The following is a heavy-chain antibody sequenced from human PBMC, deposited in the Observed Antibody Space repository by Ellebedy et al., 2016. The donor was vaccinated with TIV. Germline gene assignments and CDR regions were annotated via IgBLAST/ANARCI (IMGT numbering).Heavy chain of an antibody. V-gene: IGHV5-51*01. Sequence: PGGSLRLSCKGSGYSFATYWIAWVRQMPGEGLEWMGSVYPGDSHTRYSPSFQGQVTISADKSISTAYLQWSSLKASDTAMYYCAASRLGGYDYYYWGQGTLVTVSS. CDR3: AASRLGGYDYYY. CDR1: GYSFATYW. CDR2: VYPGDSHT. J-gene: IGHJ4*02. D-gene: IGHD5-12*01.